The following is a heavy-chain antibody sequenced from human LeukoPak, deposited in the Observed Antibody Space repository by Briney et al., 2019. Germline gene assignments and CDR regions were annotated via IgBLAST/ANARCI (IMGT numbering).Heavy chain of an antibody. Sequence: GGSLRLSCAASGFTFSSYWMSWVRQAPGKGLEWVANINQDGTDKYYVDSVKGRFTFSRDNAQNSLYLQMSSLRVEDTAVYYCVTYSTGLYKGLEFWGQGTQVTVSS. CDR3: VTYSTGLYKGLEF. D-gene: IGHD2-8*02. J-gene: IGHJ4*02. V-gene: IGHV3-7*03. CDR1: GFTFSSYW. CDR2: INQDGTDK.